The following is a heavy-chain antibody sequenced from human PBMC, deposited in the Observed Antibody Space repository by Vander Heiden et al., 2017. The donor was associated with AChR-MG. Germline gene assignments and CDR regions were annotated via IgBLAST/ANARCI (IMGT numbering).Heavy chain of an antibody. Sequence: QVQLVQSGAAVKKPGASLKVPCKASGYTLTGHYMHWGRQGPGQGLEWMGWINPVTGAPNYTQNFQGRVTMTRETSISTAYMELSRLRLDDTAVYYCARNLGVSGDWFDPWGQGTLVTVTS. D-gene: IGHD3-10*01. V-gene: IGHV1-2*02. CDR3: ARNLGVSGDWFDP. CDR1: GYTLTGHY. CDR2: INPVTGAP. J-gene: IGHJ5*02.